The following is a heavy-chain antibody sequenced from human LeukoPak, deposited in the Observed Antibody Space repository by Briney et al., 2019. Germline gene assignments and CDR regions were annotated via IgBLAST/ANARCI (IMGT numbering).Heavy chain of an antibody. J-gene: IGHJ4*02. CDR1: GGSISSSTYY. Sequence: SETLSLTCTVSGGSISSSTYYWGWIRQPPGKGLEWIGNIYYSGSTYYNPSLKSRVSISLDTSKKQFSLKLTSVTAADTAVYYCARDSSAMAPGRVFDYWGQGTLVTVSS. D-gene: IGHD5-18*01. CDR3: ARDSSAMAPGRVFDY. CDR2: IYYSGST. V-gene: IGHV4-39*07.